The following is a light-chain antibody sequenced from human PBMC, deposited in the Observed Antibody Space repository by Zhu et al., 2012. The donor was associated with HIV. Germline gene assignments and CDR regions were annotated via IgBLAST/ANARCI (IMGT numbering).Light chain of an antibody. CDR3: QQYDTSPMT. CDR1: QSVGSRY. V-gene: IGKV3-20*01. Sequence: EIELTQSPGTLSLSPGERATLSCRASQSVGSRYLAWYQQKPGQALRLLIYGTFNRATGVPDRFSGSGSGTDFTLTITRLEPEDFAVYYCQQYDTSPMTFGQGTKVEIK. CDR2: GTF. J-gene: IGKJ1*01.